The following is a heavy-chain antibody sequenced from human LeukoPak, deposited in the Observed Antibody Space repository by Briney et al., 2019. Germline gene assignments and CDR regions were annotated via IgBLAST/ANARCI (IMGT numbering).Heavy chain of an antibody. CDR1: GFTFSSYG. CDR3: AKDSAAGFDY. CDR2: ISYDGSNK. Sequence: PGGSLGLSCAASGFTFSSYGMHWVRQAPGKGLEWVAVISYDGSNKYYADSVKGRFTISRDNSKNTLYLQMNSLRAEDTAVYYCAKDSAAGFDYWGQGTLVTVSS. V-gene: IGHV3-30*18. J-gene: IGHJ4*02. D-gene: IGHD6-13*01.